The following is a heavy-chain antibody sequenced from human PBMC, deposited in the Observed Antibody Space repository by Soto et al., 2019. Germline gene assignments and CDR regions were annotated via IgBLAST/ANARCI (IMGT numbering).Heavy chain of an antibody. D-gene: IGHD5-12*01. CDR2: ISSSSSTI. Sequence: GGSLRLSCAASGFTFSRYSMNWVRQAPGKGLEWVSYISSSSSTIYYADSVKGRFTISRDNSKNTLYLQMNSLGADDSAVYYCATQALDGYYYFDYWGQGSLVTVSS. CDR3: ATQALDGYYYFDY. J-gene: IGHJ4*02. CDR1: GFTFSRYS. V-gene: IGHV3-48*01.